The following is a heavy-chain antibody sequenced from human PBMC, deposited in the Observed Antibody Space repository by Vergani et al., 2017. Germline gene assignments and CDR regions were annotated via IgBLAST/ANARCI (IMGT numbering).Heavy chain of an antibody. Sequence: VQLVESGGGVVQPGRSLRLSCAASGFTFSSYSMNWVRQAPGKGLEWVSVIYSGGSTYYADSVKGRFTISRHNSKNTLYLQMNSLRAEDTAVYYCARGFAYYGMDVWGQGTTVTVSS. V-gene: IGHV3-53*04. D-gene: IGHD3-3*01. J-gene: IGHJ6*02. CDR3: ARGFAYYGMDV. CDR1: GFTFSSYS. CDR2: IYSGGST.